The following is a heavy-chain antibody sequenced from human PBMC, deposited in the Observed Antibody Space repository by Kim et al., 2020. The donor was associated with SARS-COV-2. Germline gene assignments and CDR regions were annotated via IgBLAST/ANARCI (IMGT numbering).Heavy chain of an antibody. J-gene: IGHJ4*02. Sequence: AHKFQGRVTMTKDTSTNTAYMEMTSLRSDDTAVYYCARAGYINGWLVIGDLWGQGTLVIVSS. V-gene: IGHV1-2*07. CDR3: ARAGYINGWLVIGDL. D-gene: IGHD6-13*01.